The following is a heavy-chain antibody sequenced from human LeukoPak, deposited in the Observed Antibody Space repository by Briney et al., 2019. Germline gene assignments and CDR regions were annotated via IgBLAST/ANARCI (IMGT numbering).Heavy chain of an antibody. J-gene: IGHJ4*02. D-gene: IGHD3-22*01. CDR2: LSASGGMT. Sequence: GGSLRLSCAASGFTFSNYAMSWVRQAPGKGPEWVSALSASGGMTYSADSVKGRFTISRDNSRNTLDLLMNSLRAEDTAVYYCAKGPFSYYDSSGYNYFDYWGQGTQVTVSS. V-gene: IGHV3-23*01. CDR3: AKGPFSYYDSSGYNYFDY. CDR1: GFTFSNYA.